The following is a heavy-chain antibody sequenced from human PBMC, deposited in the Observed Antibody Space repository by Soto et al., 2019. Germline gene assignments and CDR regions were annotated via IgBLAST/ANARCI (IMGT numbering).Heavy chain of an antibody. CDR3: ARDGIAAAAGTGWFDP. V-gene: IGHV1-69*08. Sequence: QVQLVQSGAEVKKPGSSVKVSCKASGGSFSSYTLSWVRQAPGQGLEWMGRIIPILAIANYAQKFQGRVTITADKSTSTAYMELSSLRYEDTAVYYCARDGIAAAAGTGWFDPWGQGTLVTVSS. D-gene: IGHD6-13*01. CDR2: IIPILAIA. J-gene: IGHJ5*02. CDR1: GGSFSSYT.